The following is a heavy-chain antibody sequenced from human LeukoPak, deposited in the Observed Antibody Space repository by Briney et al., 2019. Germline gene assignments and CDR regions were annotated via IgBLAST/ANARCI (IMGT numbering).Heavy chain of an antibody. CDR3: ASYYYGSGSSFDY. CDR1: GGTFSSYA. CDR2: IIPIFGTA. V-gene: IGHV1-69*05. Sequence: VASVKVSCKASGGTFSSYAISWVRQAPGQGLEWMGGIIPIFGTANYAQKFQGRVTITTGESTSTAYMELSSLRSEDTAVYYCASYYYGSGSSFDYWGQGTLVTVSS. J-gene: IGHJ4*02. D-gene: IGHD3-10*01.